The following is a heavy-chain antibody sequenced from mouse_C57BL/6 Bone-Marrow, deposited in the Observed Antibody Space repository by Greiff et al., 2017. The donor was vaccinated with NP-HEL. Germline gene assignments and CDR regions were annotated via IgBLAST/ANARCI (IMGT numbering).Heavy chain of an antibody. J-gene: IGHJ2*01. D-gene: IGHD2-4*01. CDR2: IHPNSGST. Sequence: QVQLKQPGAELVKPGASVKLSCKASGYTFTSYWMHWVKQRPGQGLEWIGMIHPNSGSTNYNEKFKSKATLTVDKSSSTAYMQLSSLTSEDSAVYYCAKNPAPIYYDYDGDYWGQGTTLTVPS. CDR3: AKNPAPIYYDYDGDY. CDR1: GYTFTSYW. V-gene: IGHV1-64*01.